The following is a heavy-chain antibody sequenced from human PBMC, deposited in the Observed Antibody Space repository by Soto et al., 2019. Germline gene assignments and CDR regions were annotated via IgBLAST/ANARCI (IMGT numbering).Heavy chain of an antibody. CDR2: ISYDGSNK. V-gene: IGHV3-30-3*01. CDR3: AREYGIGGAAFDI. CDR1: GFTFSSYA. J-gene: IGHJ3*02. Sequence: GGSLSLSCAASGFTFSSYAMHWVRQVPGKGLEWVAVISYDGSNKYYADSVKGRFTISRDNSKNTLYLQMNSLRAEDTAVYYCAREYGIGGAAFDIWGQGTMVTVSS. D-gene: IGHD2-15*01.